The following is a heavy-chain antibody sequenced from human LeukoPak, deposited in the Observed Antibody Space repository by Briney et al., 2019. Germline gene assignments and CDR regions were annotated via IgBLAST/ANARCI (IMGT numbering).Heavy chain of an antibody. CDR2: IKQDGSEK. Sequence: PGGSLRLSCAASGFTFSSYWMSWVRQAPGKGLEWVANIKQDGSEKYYVDSVKGRFTISRDNAKNSLYLQMNSLRAEDTAVYYCAKDGEREFGELLCDYWGQGTLVTVSS. CDR3: AKDGEREFGELLCDY. CDR1: GFTFSSYW. J-gene: IGHJ4*02. D-gene: IGHD3-10*01. V-gene: IGHV3-7*03.